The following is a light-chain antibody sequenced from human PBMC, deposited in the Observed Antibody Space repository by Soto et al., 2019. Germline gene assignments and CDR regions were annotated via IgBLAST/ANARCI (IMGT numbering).Light chain of an antibody. CDR2: RAS. CDR3: QQYGSSRTWT. Sequence: EIVLTQSPGTLSLYPGESATLSCRASQSVTSSYIAWYQQKPGQAPRLLIYRASTRATGIPDRFSGSGSGTDFTLTISRLEPEDFAVYYCQQYGSSRTWTFGQGTKVDIK. J-gene: IGKJ1*01. V-gene: IGKV3-20*01. CDR1: QSVTSSY.